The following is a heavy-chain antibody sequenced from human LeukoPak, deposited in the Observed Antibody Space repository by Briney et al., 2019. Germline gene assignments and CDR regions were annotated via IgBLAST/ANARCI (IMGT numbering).Heavy chain of an antibody. CDR3: ARGHYQGFVY. D-gene: IGHD2-2*01. V-gene: IGHV4-59*01. CDR1: GRSISGFY. J-gene: IGHJ4*02. Sequence: PSETLSLTCTVSGRSISGFYWSWIRQPPGRGLEWIGYMYDSGSINYNPSLKSRVTISADTSKSQFSLRLSSVTAADTAVYYGARGHYQGFVYWGQGGLVSVSS. CDR2: MYDSGSI.